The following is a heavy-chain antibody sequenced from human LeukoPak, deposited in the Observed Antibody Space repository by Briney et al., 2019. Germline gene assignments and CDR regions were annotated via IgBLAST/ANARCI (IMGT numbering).Heavy chain of an antibody. V-gene: IGHV3-21*04. D-gene: IGHD3-10*01. CDR2: ISSSSSSYI. Sequence: GGSLRLSCAASGFTFNIYNMNWVRQAPGKGLEWVSSISSSSSSYIYYADSVKGRFTISRDNSKNTLYLQMNSLRSEDTAVYYCTKGLRTVRFGDRHKGIFDYWGQGTLVTVSS. CDR1: GFTFNIYN. J-gene: IGHJ4*02. CDR3: TKGLRTVRFGDRHKGIFDY.